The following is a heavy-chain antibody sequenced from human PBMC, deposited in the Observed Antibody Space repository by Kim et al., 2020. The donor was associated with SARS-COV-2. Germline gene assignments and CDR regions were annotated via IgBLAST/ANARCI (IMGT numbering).Heavy chain of an antibody. J-gene: IGHJ4*02. V-gene: IGHV4-59*01. Sequence: SETLSLTCTVSGGSISSYYWSWIRQPPGKGLEWIGYIYYSGSTNYNPSLKSRVTISVDTSKNQFSLKLSSVTAADTAVYYCARFLWFGDSYFDYWGQGTLVTVSS. D-gene: IGHD3-10*01. CDR3: ARFLWFGDSYFDY. CDR2: IYYSGST. CDR1: GGSISSYY.